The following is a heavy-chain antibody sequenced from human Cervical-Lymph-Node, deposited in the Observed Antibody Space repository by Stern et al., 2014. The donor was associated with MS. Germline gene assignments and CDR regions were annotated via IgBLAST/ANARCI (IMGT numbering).Heavy chain of an antibody. Sequence: QVQLVQSGPGLVKPSETLSLTCTVSGGSITSYYWSWIRQPPGKGLEWIGHVYYSGSTNYNPSLKSRVTISVDTSKNQFSLKLRSVTAADTAVYYCARRGQYGSYPLYYYYGMDVWGQGTTVTVSS. CDR2: VYYSGST. CDR3: ARRGQYGSYPLYYYYGMDV. CDR1: GGSITSYY. J-gene: IGHJ6*02. V-gene: IGHV4-59*01. D-gene: IGHD3-10*01.